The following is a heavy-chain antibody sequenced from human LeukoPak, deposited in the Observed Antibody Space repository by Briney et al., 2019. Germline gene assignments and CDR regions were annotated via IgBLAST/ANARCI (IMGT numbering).Heavy chain of an antibody. J-gene: IGHJ4*02. CDR3: AKFRSYYVDY. Sequence: GGSLRLSCTASGYSFSAYDIPWVRQAPGKGLEWVAAISHDGSQTFYADSVKGRFTISRDNPRNTLFLQMNSLRTEDTAVYYCAKFRSYYVDYWGQGTQVMVSS. V-gene: IGHV3-30*18. CDR1: GYSFSAYD. CDR2: ISHDGSQT. D-gene: IGHD3-10*02.